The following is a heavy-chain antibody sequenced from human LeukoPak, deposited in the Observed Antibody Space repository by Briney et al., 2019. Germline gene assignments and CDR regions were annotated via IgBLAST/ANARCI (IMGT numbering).Heavy chain of an antibody. CDR3: AKYYYDSSRRGMDV. CDR2: IRSSGDIR. CDR1: GITFSSYA. V-gene: IGHV3-23*01. D-gene: IGHD3-22*01. Sequence: PGGSLRLSCAASGITFSSYAMSWVRQAPGKGLEWVSGIRSSGDIRPYADSVKGRFTISRDNSKNTLFLQMNSLTAEDTALYYCAKYYYDSSRRGMDVWGQGTTVTVSS. J-gene: IGHJ6*02.